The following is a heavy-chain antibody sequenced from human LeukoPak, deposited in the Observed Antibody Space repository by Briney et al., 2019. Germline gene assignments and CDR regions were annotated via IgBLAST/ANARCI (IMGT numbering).Heavy chain of an antibody. CDR3: ARAGYCSSTSCYTFDY. J-gene: IGHJ4*02. CDR1: GFTFSSYS. Sequence: PGGSLRLSCAASGFTFSSYSMNWVRQAPGKGLEWVSSISSSSSSYIYYADSVKGRFTISRDNAKNSLYLQMNSLRAEDTAVYYCARAGYCSSTSCYTFDYWGQGTLVTVSS. V-gene: IGHV3-21*01. CDR2: ISSSSSSYI. D-gene: IGHD2-2*02.